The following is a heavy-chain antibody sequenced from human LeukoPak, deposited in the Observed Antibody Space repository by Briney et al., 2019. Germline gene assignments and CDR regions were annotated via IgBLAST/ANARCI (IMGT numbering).Heavy chain of an antibody. J-gene: IGHJ4*02. CDR3: ARVMGNYASDY. V-gene: IGHV3-11*04. CDR2: ISSSGDTM. Sequence: KPGGSLRLSCAASGFSFSDYYMSWIRQAPGKGLEWVSYISSSGDTMPYADSVKGRFTISRDNAKNSLYLQMSSLRAEDAAIYYCARVMGNYASDYWGQGALVTVSS. D-gene: IGHD1-7*01. CDR1: GFSFSDYY.